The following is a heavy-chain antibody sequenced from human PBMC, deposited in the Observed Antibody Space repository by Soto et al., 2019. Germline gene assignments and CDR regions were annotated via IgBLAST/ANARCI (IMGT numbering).Heavy chain of an antibody. CDR1: GFTVSSTNY. J-gene: IGHJ4*02. Sequence: EVQLVESGGGLIQPGGSLRLSCVVSGFTVSSTNYMSWGRQAPGKGLEWVSVIYPGDTTFYADSVKGRFTISRDNSKNPWYLQMNSLRAEDTAVYYCDGYGYWGQGNLVTVSS. V-gene: IGHV3-53*01. CDR3: DGYGY. CDR2: IYPGDTT. D-gene: IGHD5-12*01.